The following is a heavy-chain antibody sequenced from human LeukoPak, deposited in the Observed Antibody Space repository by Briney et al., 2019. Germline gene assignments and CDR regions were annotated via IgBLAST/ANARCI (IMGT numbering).Heavy chain of an antibody. CDR1: GFTFSTYG. CDR2: ISRSGSTI. Sequence: GGSLRLSCAASGFTFSTYGINWVRQAPGKGLEWISYISRSGSTIYYADSVKGRFTISRDNAKNSLYLQINSLIAQDTAVYYCARKPLRNPYYTDGAGKGTTATASS. D-gene: IGHD1-14*01. CDR3: ARKPLRNPYYTDG. J-gene: IGHJ6*03. V-gene: IGHV3-48*03.